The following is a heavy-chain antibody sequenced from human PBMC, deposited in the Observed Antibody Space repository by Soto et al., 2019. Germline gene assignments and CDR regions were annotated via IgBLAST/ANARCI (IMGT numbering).Heavy chain of an antibody. CDR2: INHSGTT. Sequence: PSETLSLTCGVYGGSFRGYQWNWIRQSPGQGLEWIGEINHSGTTKYNPSLESRINLSVDTSKKQFSLKMFSVTAADTAIYYCARGCKFDPWGQGTQVTVSS. V-gene: IGHV4-34*01. CDR1: GGSFRGYQ. J-gene: IGHJ5*02. CDR3: ARGCKFDP.